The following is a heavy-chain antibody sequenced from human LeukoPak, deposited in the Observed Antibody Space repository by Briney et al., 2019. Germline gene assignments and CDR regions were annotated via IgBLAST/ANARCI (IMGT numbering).Heavy chain of an antibody. CDR3: TKDYGLDY. J-gene: IGHJ4*02. V-gene: IGHV3-15*01. CDR1: GFTFTNAW. Sequence: PGGSLRLSCAASGFTFTNAWMTWVRQAPGKGLEWVGRIKSISAGGTTDYAAAVKGRFTIPRDDSKNTLYLQMISLKSEDTAVYYCTKDYGLDYWGQGTLVTVSS. CDR2: IKSISAGGTT. D-gene: IGHD4-17*01.